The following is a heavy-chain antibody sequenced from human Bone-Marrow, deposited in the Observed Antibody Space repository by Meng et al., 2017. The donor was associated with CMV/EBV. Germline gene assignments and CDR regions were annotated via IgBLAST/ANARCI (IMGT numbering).Heavy chain of an antibody. CDR3: ARDLSGSSDPYCGRDCSAFDL. CDR2: ISSGSGFI. J-gene: IGHJ3*01. V-gene: IGHV3-21*01. D-gene: IGHD2-21*02. CDR1: GFTFSSYA. Sequence: GESLKISCAASGFTFSSYAMSWVRQAPGKGLEWVSSISSGSGFIYYADSVKGRVTISRDSAMTSLYLPLNSLRAEDTAVYYCARDLSGSSDPYCGRDCSAFDLWGQRTMVTVSS.